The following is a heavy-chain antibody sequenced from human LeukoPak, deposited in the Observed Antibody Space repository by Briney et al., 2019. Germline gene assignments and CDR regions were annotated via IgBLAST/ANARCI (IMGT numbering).Heavy chain of an antibody. V-gene: IGHV4-4*07. D-gene: IGHD3-22*01. J-gene: IGHJ4*02. CDR3: ASGSYYDSSGYLSI. Sequence: PPETLSLTCTVSGGSISSYYWSWIRQPAGKGLEWIGRIYTSGSTNYNPSPKSRVTMSVDTSKNQFSLKLSSVTAADTAVYYCASGSYYDSSGYLSIWGQGTLVTVSS. CDR2: IYTSGST. CDR1: GGSISSYY.